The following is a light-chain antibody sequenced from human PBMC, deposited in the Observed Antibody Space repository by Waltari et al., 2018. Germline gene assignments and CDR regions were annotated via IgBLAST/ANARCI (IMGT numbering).Light chain of an antibody. J-gene: IGKJ1*01. CDR1: QSISSY. Sequence: DIQMTQSPSSLSASVGDRVTITCRASQSISSYLNWYQQKAGNAPKILIYSASSLQSGVPSRFSGSGSGTDVTLTISSLQPEDFATYYWQQSYSTPWTFGQGTKVEIK. V-gene: IGKV1-39*01. CDR2: SAS. CDR3: QQSYSTPWT.